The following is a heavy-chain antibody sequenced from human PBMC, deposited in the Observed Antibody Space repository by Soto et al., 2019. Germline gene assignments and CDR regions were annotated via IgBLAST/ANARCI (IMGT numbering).Heavy chain of an antibody. V-gene: IGHV1-46*01. J-gene: IGHJ6*02. CDR2: INPSGGST. Sequence: VRFCSQASGSNNTNYSPHHMRQDPGQGLEWMGIINPSGGSTSYAQKFQGRVTMTRDTSTSTVYMELSSLRSEDTAVYYCARSRVPYDILTGWFYYYYGMDVWGQGTTVTV. CDR3: ARSRVPYDILTGWFYYYYGMDV. D-gene: IGHD3-9*01. CDR1: GSNNTNYS.